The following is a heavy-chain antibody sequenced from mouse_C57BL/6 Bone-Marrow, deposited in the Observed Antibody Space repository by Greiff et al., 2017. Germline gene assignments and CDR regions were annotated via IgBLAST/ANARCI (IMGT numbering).Heavy chain of an antibody. CDR3: ARDAGGYYAMDY. CDR1: GFTFSDFY. CDR2: SRNKANDYTT. Sequence: EVNLVDSGGGLVQSGRSLRLSCATSGFTFSDFYMEWVRQAPGKGLEWIAASRNKANDYTTEYSASVKGRFIVSRDTSQSILYLQMNALRAEDTAIYYCARDAGGYYAMDYWGQGTSVTVSS. D-gene: IGHD1-1*02. J-gene: IGHJ4*01. V-gene: IGHV7-1*01.